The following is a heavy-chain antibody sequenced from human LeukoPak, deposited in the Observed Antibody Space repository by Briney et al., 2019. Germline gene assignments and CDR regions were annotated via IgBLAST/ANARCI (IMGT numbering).Heavy chain of an antibody. CDR2: IYTSGST. D-gene: IGHD3-22*01. Sequence: PSETLPLTCTVSGGSISSGSYYWSWIRQPAGKGLEWIGRIYTSGSTNYNPSLKSRVTISVDTSKNQFSLKLSSVTAADTAVYYCTRDKYYYDSSGSLRFDYWGQGTLVTVSS. V-gene: IGHV4-61*02. CDR1: GGSISSGSYY. CDR3: TRDKYYYDSSGSLRFDY. J-gene: IGHJ4*02.